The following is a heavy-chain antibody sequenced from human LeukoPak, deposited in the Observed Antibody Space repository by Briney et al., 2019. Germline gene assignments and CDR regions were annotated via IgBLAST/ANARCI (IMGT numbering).Heavy chain of an antibody. D-gene: IGHD1-1*01. Sequence: GGSLRLSCAASGFPFSSYSMNWVRQAPGKGLEWVSYISASGSNIYYLDAVKSRFTVSRDNAMNSLFPQMNRPRAEDTAIYYCVRVKGTYFDFWGQGTLVTVSS. CDR2: ISASGSNI. CDR3: VRVKGTYFDF. CDR1: GFPFSSYS. V-gene: IGHV3-48*01. J-gene: IGHJ4*02.